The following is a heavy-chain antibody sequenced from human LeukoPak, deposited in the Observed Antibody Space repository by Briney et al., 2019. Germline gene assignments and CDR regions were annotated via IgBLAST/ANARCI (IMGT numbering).Heavy chain of an antibody. V-gene: IGHV3-9*01. CDR3: AKDIPYSSGWSVYDAFDI. J-gene: IGHJ3*02. D-gene: IGHD6-19*01. CDR1: GFTFDDYA. CDR2: ISWNSGSI. Sequence: PGRSLRLSCAASGFTFDDYAMHWVRQAPGKGLEWVSGISWNSGSIGYADSVKGRFTISRDKAKNSLYLQMNSLRAEDTALYYCAKDIPYSSGWSVYDAFDIWGQGTMVTVSS.